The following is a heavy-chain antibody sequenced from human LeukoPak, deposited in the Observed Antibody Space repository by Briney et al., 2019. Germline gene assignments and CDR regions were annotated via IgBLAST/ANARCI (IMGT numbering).Heavy chain of an antibody. CDR2: IYYSGST. J-gene: IGHJ5*02. CDR1: GVSISSYY. CDR3: ARDQGGYSYGREYNWFDP. D-gene: IGHD5-18*01. V-gene: IGHV4-59*01. Sequence: SETLSLTYTVSGVSISSYYWSWIRQPPGKGLEWIGYIYYSGSTNYNPSLKSRVTISVDTSKNQFSLKLSSVTAADTAVYYCARDQGGYSYGREYNWFDPWGQGTLVTVSS.